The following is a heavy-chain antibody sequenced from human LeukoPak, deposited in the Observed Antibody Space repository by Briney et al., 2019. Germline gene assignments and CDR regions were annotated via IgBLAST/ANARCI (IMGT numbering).Heavy chain of an antibody. V-gene: IGHV3-66*01. CDR2: IYSGGST. CDR3: ARDEQQLSFDY. D-gene: IGHD6-13*01. Sequence: PGGSLRLSCAASGFTVSSNYMSWVRQAPGKGLEWVSVIYSGGSTYYADSVKGRFTISRDNSKNTLYLQMNSMRAEDTAVYYCARDEQQLSFDYWGQGTLVTVSS. CDR1: GFTVSSNY. J-gene: IGHJ4*02.